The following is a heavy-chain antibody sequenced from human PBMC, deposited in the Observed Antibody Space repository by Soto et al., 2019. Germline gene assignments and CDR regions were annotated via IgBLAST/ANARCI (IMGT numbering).Heavy chain of an antibody. J-gene: IGHJ6*02. V-gene: IGHV3-48*03. CDR1: GFTFSSYE. Sequence: GGSLRLSCAASGFTFSSYEMNWVRQAPGKGLEWVSYISSSGSTIYYADSVKGRFTISRDNAKNSLYLQMNSLRAEDTAVYYYAIIRRGYSPSMDVWGQGTTVTVSS. CDR2: ISSSGSTI. D-gene: IGHD5-18*01. CDR3: AIIRRGYSPSMDV.